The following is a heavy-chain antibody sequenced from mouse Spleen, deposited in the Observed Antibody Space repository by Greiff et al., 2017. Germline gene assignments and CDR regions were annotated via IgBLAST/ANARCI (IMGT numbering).Heavy chain of an antibody. V-gene: IGHV5-6-2*01. CDR2: INSNGGST. Sequence: EVKLMESGGGLVKPGGSLKLSCAASGFTFSSYAMSWVRQTPEKRLEWVAAINSNGGSTYYPDTVKDRFTISRDNAKNTLYLQMSSLRSEDTALYYCARHINWDAWFAYWGQGTLVTVSA. CDR3: ARHINWDAWFAY. D-gene: IGHD4-1*01. CDR1: GFTFSSYA. J-gene: IGHJ3*01.